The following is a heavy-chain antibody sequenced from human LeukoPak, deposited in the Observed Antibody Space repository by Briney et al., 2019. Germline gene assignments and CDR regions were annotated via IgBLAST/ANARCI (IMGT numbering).Heavy chain of an antibody. CDR2: INGSGGST. CDR3: AKKYSTGLDP. V-gene: IGHV3-23*01. Sequence: GGSLRLSCAASGFTFSSYVMHWVRQAPGKGLEWVSDINGSGGSTYYTDSVKGRFTISRDNSKNTLYLQMNSLRAEDTAIYYCAKKYSTGLDPWGQGTLVTVSS. D-gene: IGHD1-26*01. J-gene: IGHJ5*02. CDR1: GFTFSSYV.